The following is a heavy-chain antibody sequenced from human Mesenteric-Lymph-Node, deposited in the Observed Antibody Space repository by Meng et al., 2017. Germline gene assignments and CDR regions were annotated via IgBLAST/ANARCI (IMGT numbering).Heavy chain of an antibody. V-gene: IGHV4-4*02. CDR3: ASFPPPGKQWLVTDY. CDR2: IYHSGST. J-gene: IGHJ4*02. D-gene: IGHD6-19*01. Sequence: VLGRGERVVSLSLTRAVAGGSISSCNWWSWVRQPPGKGLEWIGEIYHSGSTNYNPSLKSRVTISVDKSKNQFSLKLSSVTAADTAVYYCASFPPPGKQWLVTDYWGQGTLVTVSS. CDR1: GGSISSCNW.